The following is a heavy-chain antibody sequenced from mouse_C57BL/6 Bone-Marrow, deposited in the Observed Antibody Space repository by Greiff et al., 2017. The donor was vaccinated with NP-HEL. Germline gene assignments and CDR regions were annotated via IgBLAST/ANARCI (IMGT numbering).Heavy chain of an antibody. D-gene: IGHD1-1*01. V-gene: IGHV1-82*01. CDR2: IYPGDGDT. Sequence: QVQLQQSGPELVKPGASVKISCKASGYAFSSSWMNWVKQRPGKGLEWIGRIYPGDGDTNYNGKFKGKATLTADKSSSTAYMQLSSLTSEDSAVYFWAIDGSSPWYFDVWGTGTTVTVSS. CDR1: GYAFSSSW. J-gene: IGHJ1*03. CDR3: AIDGSSPWYFDV.